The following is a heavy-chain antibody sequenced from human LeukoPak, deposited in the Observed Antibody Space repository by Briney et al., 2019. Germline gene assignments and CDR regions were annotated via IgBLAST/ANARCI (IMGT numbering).Heavy chain of an antibody. Sequence: ASVKVSCKVSGYTLTELSMHWVRQAPGKGPEWRGGVDPEDGETIYAQKFQGRVTMTEATSTDTAYMELSSLRSEDMAVYYCATGYSSGWTWYNWFDPWGQGTLVTVSS. CDR1: GYTLTELS. V-gene: IGHV1-24*01. CDR3: ATGYSSGWTWYNWFDP. CDR2: VDPEDGET. D-gene: IGHD6-19*01. J-gene: IGHJ5*02.